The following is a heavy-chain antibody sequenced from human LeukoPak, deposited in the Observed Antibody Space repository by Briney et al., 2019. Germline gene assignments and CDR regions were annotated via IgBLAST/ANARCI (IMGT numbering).Heavy chain of an antibody. V-gene: IGHV4-34*01. CDR1: GGSFSGYY. J-gene: IGHJ6*02. D-gene: IGHD6-19*01. CDR3: TREEPEYNSGWSMDV. CDR2: INHSGST. Sequence: PSETLSLTCAVYGGSFSGYYWSCIRQPPGKGLEWIGEINHSGSTNYNPSLKSRVTMSVDKSKNQFFMKLNSVTAADTAVYYCTREEPEYNSGWSMDVWGQGTTVTVSS.